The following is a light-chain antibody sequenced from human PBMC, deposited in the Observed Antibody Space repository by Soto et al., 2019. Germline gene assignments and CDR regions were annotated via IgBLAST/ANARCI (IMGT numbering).Light chain of an antibody. Sequence: DIQMTQSTSTLSGSVGDRVTITCRASQTISSWLAWYQQKPGKAPKLLIYAASSLQSGVPSRFSGSGSGTDFTLTISSLPPEDFATYYCQQSYSIPLTFGGGTKVDIK. J-gene: IGKJ4*01. CDR2: AAS. CDR3: QQSYSIPLT. V-gene: IGKV1-39*01. CDR1: QTISSW.